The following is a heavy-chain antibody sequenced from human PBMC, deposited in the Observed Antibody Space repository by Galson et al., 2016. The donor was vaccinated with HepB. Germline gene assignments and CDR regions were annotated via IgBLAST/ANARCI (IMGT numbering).Heavy chain of an antibody. CDR3: ARENLYLSGLPMEV. J-gene: IGHJ6*02. CDR1: GYTFSRYD. V-gene: IGHV1-8*01. Sequence: SVKVSCKASGYTFSRYDINWVRQATGQGLEWMGWMKPKSDNTGYAQKCQGRLTMSRNTSTSTAYMELSNLRSEDTAVYYCARENLYLSGLPMEVWGQGTTVTVSS. CDR2: MKPKSDNT. D-gene: IGHD3-9*01.